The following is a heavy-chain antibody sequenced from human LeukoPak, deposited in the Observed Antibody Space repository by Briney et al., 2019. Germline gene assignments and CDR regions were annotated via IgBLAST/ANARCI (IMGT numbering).Heavy chain of an antibody. Sequence: SETLSLTCTVSGGSISSYYWSWIRQPPGKGLEWIGYIYYSGSTNYNPSLKSRVTISVDTSKNQFSLKLSSVTAADTAVYYCARHFIPRVAVPGNWIDPWGQGTLVTVSS. V-gene: IGHV4-59*08. J-gene: IGHJ5*02. D-gene: IGHD6-19*01. CDR1: GGSISSYY. CDR2: IYYSGST. CDR3: ARHFIPRVAVPGNWIDP.